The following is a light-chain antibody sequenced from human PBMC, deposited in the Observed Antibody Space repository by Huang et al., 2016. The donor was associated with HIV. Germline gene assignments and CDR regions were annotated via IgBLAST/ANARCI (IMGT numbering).Light chain of an antibody. V-gene: IGKV4-1*01. CDR2: WAS. Sequence: DIVMTQSPDSLAVSLGERATINCKSSQSFLDTSNNKNYLAWYQQKPGQPPNLLIYWASTRESGVPDRFSGSGSGTDFALSISSLQAEDVAVYYCQQYSNARTFGQGTKVEIK. CDR1: QSFLDTSNNKNY. CDR3: QQYSNART. J-gene: IGKJ1*01.